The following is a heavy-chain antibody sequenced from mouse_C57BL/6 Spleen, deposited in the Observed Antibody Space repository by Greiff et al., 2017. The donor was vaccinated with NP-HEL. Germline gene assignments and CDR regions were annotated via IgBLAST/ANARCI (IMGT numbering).Heavy chain of an antibody. D-gene: IGHD1-1*01. V-gene: IGHV1-9*01. CDR3: ARERTTTVVAPYYAMDY. J-gene: IGHJ4*01. CDR1: GYTFTGYW. CDR2: ILPGSGST. Sequence: QVQLQQSGAELMKPGASVKLSCKATGYTFTGYWIEWVKQRPGHGLEWIGEILPGSGSTNYIEKFKGKATFTADTSSNTAYMQLSSLTTEDSAIYYCARERTTTVVAPYYAMDYWGQGTSVTVSS.